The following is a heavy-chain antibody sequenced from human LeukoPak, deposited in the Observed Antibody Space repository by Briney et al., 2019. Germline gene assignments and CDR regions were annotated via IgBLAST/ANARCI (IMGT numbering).Heavy chain of an antibody. Sequence: GGSLRLSCAASRFTFSSYAMSWVRQAPGKGLGWVSGISGSGGSTYYADSVKGRFTISRDNSKNTLYLQMNSLRAEGTAIYYCAKHASIAVAGTIFDYWGQGTLVTVSS. D-gene: IGHD6-19*01. CDR3: AKHASIAVAGTIFDY. J-gene: IGHJ4*02. CDR1: RFTFSSYA. V-gene: IGHV3-23*01. CDR2: ISGSGGST.